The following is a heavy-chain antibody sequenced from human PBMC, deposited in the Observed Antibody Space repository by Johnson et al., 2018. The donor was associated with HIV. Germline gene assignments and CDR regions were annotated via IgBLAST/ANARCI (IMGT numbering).Heavy chain of an antibody. CDR1: GFTFSSYA. D-gene: IGHD3-10*01. J-gene: IGHJ3*02. CDR3: ARDPYGSGPYVAFDI. V-gene: IGHV3-30*04. Sequence: QVQLVESAGGVVQPGRSLRLSCAASGFTFSSYAMHWVRQAPGKGLELVAVISYDGGNKYYADSVKGRFTISRDNSKNTLYLQMNSLRAEDTAVYYCARDPYGSGPYVAFDIWGQGTMVTVSS. CDR2: ISYDGGNK.